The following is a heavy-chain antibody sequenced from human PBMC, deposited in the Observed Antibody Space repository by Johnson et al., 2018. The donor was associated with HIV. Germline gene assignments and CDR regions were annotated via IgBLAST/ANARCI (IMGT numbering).Heavy chain of an antibody. D-gene: IGHD6-19*01. CDR2: IYSGGST. CDR1: GFTVSSNY. CDR3: ARDSPKQWLGVDAFDI. V-gene: IGHV3-66*01. J-gene: IGHJ3*02. Sequence: VQLVESGGGLVQPGRSLRLSCAASGFTVSSNYMSWVRQAPGKGLEWVSVIYSGGSTYYADSVKGRFTISRDNSKNTLYLQMNRLRAEDTAVYYCARDSPKQWLGVDAFDIWGQGTMFTVSS.